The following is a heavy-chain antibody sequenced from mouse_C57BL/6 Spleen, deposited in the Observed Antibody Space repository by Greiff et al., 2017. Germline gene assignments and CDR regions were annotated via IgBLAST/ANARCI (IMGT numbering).Heavy chain of an antibody. CDR3: ARSGFTSGVATPYFDY. Sequence: VQLQQPGPELVKPGASVKISCKASGYSFTDYNMNWVKQSNGKSLEWIGVIYPNYGPTSYNQKFKGKATLTVDQSSSTAYMQLNSLTSEDSAVHYCARSGFTSGVATPYFDYWGQGTTLTVSS. CDR1: GYSFTDYN. J-gene: IGHJ2*01. V-gene: IGHV1-39*01. CDR2: IYPNYGPT. D-gene: IGHD1-1*01.